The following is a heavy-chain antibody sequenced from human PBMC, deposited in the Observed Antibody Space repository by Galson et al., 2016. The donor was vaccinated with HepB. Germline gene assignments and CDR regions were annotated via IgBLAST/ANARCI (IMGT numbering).Heavy chain of an antibody. CDR2: INHSGAT. J-gene: IGHJ4*02. CDR1: GASLRSANW. CDR3: VSWWEVPMSGFYFDS. V-gene: IGHV4-4*02. D-gene: IGHD2-2*01. Sequence: ETLSLTCAVSGASLRSANWWSWVRQPPGKGLEWVGEINHSGATTYNPSHKSRATISVDTSRNQFSLTLNSVTAADTAVYYCVSWWEVPMSGFYFDSWGQGTLVTVSS.